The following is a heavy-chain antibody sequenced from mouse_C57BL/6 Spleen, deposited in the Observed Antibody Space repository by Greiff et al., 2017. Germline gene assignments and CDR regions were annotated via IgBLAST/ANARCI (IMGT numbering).Heavy chain of an antibody. CDR1: GYTFTEYT. Sequence: QVQLKESGAELVKPGASVKLSCKASGYTFTEYTIHWVKQRSGQGLEWIGWFYPGSGSIKYNEKFKDKATLTADKSSSTVYMELSSLTSEDSAVXYCARQEGYPYFDYWGQGTTLTVSS. V-gene: IGHV1-62-2*01. D-gene: IGHD2-2*01. J-gene: IGHJ2*01. CDR2: FYPGSGSI. CDR3: ARQEGYPYFDY.